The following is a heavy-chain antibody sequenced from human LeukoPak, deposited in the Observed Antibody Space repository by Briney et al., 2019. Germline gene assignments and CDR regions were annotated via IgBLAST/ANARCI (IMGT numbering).Heavy chain of an antibody. Sequence: GGSLRLSCAASGFTFSSYWMHWVRQAPGKGLVWVSRINSDGSSTSYADSVKGRFTISRDNAKNTLYLQVNSLRAEDTAVYDCARERVYYDSSGYSNWFDPGGQGTLVTVFS. CDR3: ARERVYYDSSGYSNWFDP. CDR1: GFTFSSYW. J-gene: IGHJ5*02. CDR2: INSDGSST. V-gene: IGHV3-74*01. D-gene: IGHD3-22*01.